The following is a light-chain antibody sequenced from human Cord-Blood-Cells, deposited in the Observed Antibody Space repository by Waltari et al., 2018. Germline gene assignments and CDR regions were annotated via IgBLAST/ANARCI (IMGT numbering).Light chain of an antibody. CDR1: KLGDKY. CDR3: QAWDSSTAWV. Sequence: SYELTQPPSVSVAPGQTASITCSGDKLGDKYACWYQQKPGQSPVRVSYQDSKRHSGIPERFSGSKSGNTATLTISGTQAMDEADYYCQAWDSSTAWVFGGGTKLTVL. CDR2: QDS. V-gene: IGLV3-1*01. J-gene: IGLJ3*02.